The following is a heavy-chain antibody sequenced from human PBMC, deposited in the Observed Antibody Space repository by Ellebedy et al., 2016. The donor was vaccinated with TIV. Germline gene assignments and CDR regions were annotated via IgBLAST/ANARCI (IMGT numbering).Heavy chain of an antibody. D-gene: IGHD2-2*01. CDR3: ARERVRDIVVVPAGNLFDP. J-gene: IGHJ5*02. CDR2: ISYDGRKE. V-gene: IGHV3-30*04. CDR1: GFTFSTYP. Sequence: GGSLRLSXAASGFTFSTYPMHWVRPAPGKGLEWVALISYDGRKEYYADSVKGRFSISRDNSKNTLYLQMNSLRAEDTAVYYCARERVRDIVVVPAGNLFDPWGQGTLVTVSS.